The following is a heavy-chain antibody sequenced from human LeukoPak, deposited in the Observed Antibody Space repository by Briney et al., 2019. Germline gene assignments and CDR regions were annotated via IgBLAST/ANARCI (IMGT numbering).Heavy chain of an antibody. J-gene: IGHJ4*02. V-gene: IGHV3-30*18. CDR3: AKDRARSAAWVLRYFDWLFDY. D-gene: IGHD3-9*01. Sequence: PGGSLRLPCAASGFTFSSYGMHWVRQAPGKGLEWVAVISYDGSNKYYADSVKGRFTISRDNSKNTLYLQMNSLRAEDTAVYYCAKDRARSAAWVLRYFDWLFDYWGQGTLVTVSS. CDR2: ISYDGSNK. CDR1: GFTFSSYG.